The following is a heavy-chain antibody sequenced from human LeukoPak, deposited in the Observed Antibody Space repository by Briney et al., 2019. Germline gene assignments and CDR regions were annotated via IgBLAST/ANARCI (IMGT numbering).Heavy chain of an antibody. V-gene: IGHV1-46*04. Sequence: ASVKVSCKASGYTFTSHYMHWVRQAPGQGLEWVAIINPSVGSTSYAQKLQGRVTLTRDMSTSTVYLELSSLRFEDTAVYYCARELRGSGFRFGHLLSPIDSWGQGTLVTVFS. J-gene: IGHJ4*02. CDR1: GYTFTSHY. D-gene: IGHD3-10*01. CDR3: ARELRGSGFRFGHLLSPIDS. CDR2: INPSVGST.